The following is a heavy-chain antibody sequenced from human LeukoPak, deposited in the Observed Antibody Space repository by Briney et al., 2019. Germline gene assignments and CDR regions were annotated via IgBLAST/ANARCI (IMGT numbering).Heavy chain of an antibody. Sequence: PSETLSLTCAVSGGSISSGGYSWSWIRQPPGKGLEWIGYIYHSGSTYYNPSLKSRVTISVDRSKNQFSLKLSSVTAADTAVYYCARDRIQDYGDPDAFDIWGQGTMVTVSS. D-gene: IGHD4-17*01. CDR3: ARDRIQDYGDPDAFDI. CDR2: IYHSGST. CDR1: GGSISSGGYS. J-gene: IGHJ3*02. V-gene: IGHV4-30-2*01.